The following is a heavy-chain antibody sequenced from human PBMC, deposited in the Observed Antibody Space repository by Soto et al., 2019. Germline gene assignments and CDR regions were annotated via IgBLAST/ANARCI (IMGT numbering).Heavy chain of an antibody. CDR1: GYTFTGYY. J-gene: IGHJ4*02. D-gene: IGHD2-21*01. Sequence: ASVKVSCKASGYTFTGYYMHWVRQAPGQGLEWMGWINPNSGGTNYAQKFQGRVTMTRDTSISTAYMELSRLRSDDTAVYYCARDVVAKVSPGERFDYWGQGTLVTVSS. CDR3: ARDVVAKVSPGERFDY. V-gene: IGHV1-2*02. CDR2: INPNSGGT.